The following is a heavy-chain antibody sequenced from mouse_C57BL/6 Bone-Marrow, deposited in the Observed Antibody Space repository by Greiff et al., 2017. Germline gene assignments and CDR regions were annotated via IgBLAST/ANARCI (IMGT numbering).Heavy chain of an antibody. Sequence: VQLQQPGAELVKPGASVKLSCKASGYTFTSYWMQWVKQRPGQGLEWIGEIDPSDSYTNYNQKFKGKATLTVDTSSSTAYMQLSSLTSEDSAVYYCATRQLRLRRYFDYWGQGTTLTVSS. CDR3: ATRQLRLRRYFDY. D-gene: IGHD3-2*02. CDR1: GYTFTSYW. V-gene: IGHV1-50*01. CDR2: IDPSDSYT. J-gene: IGHJ2*01.